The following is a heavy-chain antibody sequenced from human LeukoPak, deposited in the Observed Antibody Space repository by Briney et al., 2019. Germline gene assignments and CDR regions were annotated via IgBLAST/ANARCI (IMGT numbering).Heavy chain of an antibody. CDR2: ISSDSSTI. Sequence: GGSLRLSCAASGFTFSDYYMSWLRQAPGKGLEWVSYISSDSSTIYYADSVKGRFTISRDNAKNSLYLQMNNLRTEDTAVYYCANTEYQRLGTDYWGQGTLVTVSS. J-gene: IGHJ4*02. V-gene: IGHV3-11*04. D-gene: IGHD2-2*01. CDR1: GFTFSDYY. CDR3: ANTEYQRLGTDY.